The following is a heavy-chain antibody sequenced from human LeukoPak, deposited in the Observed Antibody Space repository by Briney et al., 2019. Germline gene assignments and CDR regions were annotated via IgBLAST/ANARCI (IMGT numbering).Heavy chain of an antibody. V-gene: IGHV4-4*09. CDR2: IYTSGST. J-gene: IGHJ4*02. CDR1: GASISSYY. CDR3: ARGGGFASGYLL. D-gene: IGHD3-22*01. Sequence: SETLSLTCNVSGASISSYYWSWIRQPPGKGLEWIGYIYTSGSTNYNPSLKSRVTISLDMSKNQFSLKLSSVTAADTAVYYCARGGGFASGYLLWGQGTLVTVSS.